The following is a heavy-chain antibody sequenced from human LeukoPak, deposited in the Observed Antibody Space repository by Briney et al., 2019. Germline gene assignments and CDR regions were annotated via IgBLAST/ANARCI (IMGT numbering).Heavy chain of an antibody. Sequence: GGSLRLSCAASGFTFSSYWMSWVRQAPGKGLEWVANIKQDGSEKYYVDSVKGRFTISRDNAKNSLYLQMNSLRAEDTAVYYCAKPRGGYYFDYWGQGTLVTVSS. CDR2: IKQDGSEK. CDR1: GFTFSSYW. CDR3: AKPRGGYYFDY. V-gene: IGHV3-7*01. J-gene: IGHJ4*02. D-gene: IGHD3-3*01.